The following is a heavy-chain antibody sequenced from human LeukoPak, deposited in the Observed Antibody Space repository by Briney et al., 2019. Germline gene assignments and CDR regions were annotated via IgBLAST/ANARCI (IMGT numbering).Heavy chain of an antibody. V-gene: IGHV4-59*01. J-gene: IGHJ3*02. CDR3: AGAQGGIAAAGDAFDI. D-gene: IGHD6-13*01. CDR2: IYYSGST. Sequence: PSETLSLTCTVSGGSISSYYWSWIRQPPGKGLEWIGYIYYSGSTNYNPSLKSRVTISVDTSKNQFSLKLSSVTAADTAVYYCAGAQGGIAAAGDAFDIWGQGTMVTVSS. CDR1: GGSISSYY.